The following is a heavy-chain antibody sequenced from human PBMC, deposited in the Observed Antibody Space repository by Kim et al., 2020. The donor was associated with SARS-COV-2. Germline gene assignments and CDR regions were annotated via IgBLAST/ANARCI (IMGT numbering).Heavy chain of an antibody. J-gene: IGHJ4*02. CDR2: GGTT. V-gene: IGHV3-23*01. Sequence: GGTTYYAEPVKGRFTISRDNSKNTLYLQMNSLRAEDTAVYYCARRGSIDDWGQGTLVTVSS. D-gene: IGHD3-16*01. CDR3: ARRGSIDD.